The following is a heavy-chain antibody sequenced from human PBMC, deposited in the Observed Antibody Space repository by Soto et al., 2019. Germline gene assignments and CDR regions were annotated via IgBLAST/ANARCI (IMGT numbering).Heavy chain of an antibody. CDR2: ISGSGGST. Sequence: SGGSVRLSCAASGFTFSSYAMSWVRQAPGKGLEWVSAISGSGGSTYYADSVKGRFTISRDNSKNTLYLQMNSLRAEDTAVYYCAKTPYYYDSSGYPSWGQGTLVTVSS. CDR1: GFTFSSYA. D-gene: IGHD3-22*01. J-gene: IGHJ5*02. CDR3: AKTPYYYDSSGYPS. V-gene: IGHV3-23*01.